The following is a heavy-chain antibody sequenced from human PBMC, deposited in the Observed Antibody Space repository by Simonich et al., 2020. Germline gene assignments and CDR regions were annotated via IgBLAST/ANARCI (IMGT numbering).Heavy chain of an antibody. V-gene: IGHV3-7*01. CDR2: IKQDGSEK. D-gene: IGHD3-9*01. CDR1: GFTFSSYW. J-gene: IGHJ4*02. Sequence: EVQLVESGGGLVQPGGSLRLSCAASGFTFSSYWMSWVRQAPGKGLEWVANIKQDGSEKYYVDSGKGRFTISRDNAKNSLYLQMNSLRAEDTAVYYCARFRGRYFDWLFDYWGQGTLVTVSS. CDR3: ARFRGRYFDWLFDY.